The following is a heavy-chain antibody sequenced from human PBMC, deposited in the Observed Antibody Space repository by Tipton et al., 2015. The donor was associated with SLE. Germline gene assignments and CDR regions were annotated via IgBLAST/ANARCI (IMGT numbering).Heavy chain of an antibody. Sequence: TLSLTCAVSGGSISSGGYSWSWIRQPPGKGLEWIGYIYHSGSTYYNPSLKGRVTISVDTSKNQFSLKLSSVTAADTAVYYCARGIGVVPAAAGFDYWGQGTLVTVSS. CDR3: ARGIGVVPAAAGFDY. J-gene: IGHJ4*02. CDR1: GGSISSGGYS. V-gene: IGHV4-30-2*01. D-gene: IGHD2-2*01. CDR2: IYHSGST.